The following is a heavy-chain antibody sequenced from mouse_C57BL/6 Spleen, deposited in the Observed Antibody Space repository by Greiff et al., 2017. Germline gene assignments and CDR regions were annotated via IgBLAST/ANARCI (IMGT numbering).Heavy chain of an antibody. Sequence: VQLQQSGAELVRPGASVKLSCTASGFNIKDDYMHWVKQRPEQGLEWIGWIDPENGDTEYASKFQGKATITADTSSNTAYLQLSSLTSEDTAVYYCTRSYYGSSPFDYWGQGTTLTVSS. CDR1: GFNIKDDY. CDR2: IDPENGDT. V-gene: IGHV14-4*01. J-gene: IGHJ2*01. CDR3: TRSYYGSSPFDY. D-gene: IGHD1-1*01.